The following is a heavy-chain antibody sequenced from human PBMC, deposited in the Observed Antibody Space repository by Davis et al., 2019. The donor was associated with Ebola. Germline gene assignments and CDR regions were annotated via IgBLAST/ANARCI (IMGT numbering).Heavy chain of an antibody. CDR1: GFTFSSYW. CDR3: ARDRVGAAFRSYYYYAMDV. Sequence: GESLKISCAASGFTFSSYWMSWVRQAPGKGLEWVANIKQDGSEKYYVDSVKGRFTISRDNAKNSLYLQMNSLRAEDTAVYYCARDRVGAAFRSYYYYAMDVWGQGTTVTVSS. CDR2: IKQDGSEK. D-gene: IGHD1-26*01. V-gene: IGHV3-7*01. J-gene: IGHJ6*02.